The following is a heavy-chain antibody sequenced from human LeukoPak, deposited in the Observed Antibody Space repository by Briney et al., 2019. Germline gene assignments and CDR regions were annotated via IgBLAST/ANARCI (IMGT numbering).Heavy chain of an antibody. V-gene: IGHV1-69*02. J-gene: IGHJ4*02. CDR1: GGTFSSYT. CDR2: ITPILGIA. Sequence: SVKVSCKASGGTFSSYTISWVRQAPGQGLEWMGRITPILGIANYAQKFQGRVTITADKSTSTAYMELSSLRSEDTAVYYCARGVHGSEFDYWGQGTLVTVSS. D-gene: IGHD1-26*01. CDR3: ARGVHGSEFDY.